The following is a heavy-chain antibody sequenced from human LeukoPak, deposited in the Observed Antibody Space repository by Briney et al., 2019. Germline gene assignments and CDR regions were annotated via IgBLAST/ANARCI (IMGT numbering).Heavy chain of an antibody. Sequence: GGSLRLSCVASGFPFSSYWMTWVHQAPGKGLEWVANIKQDGSKKSYVDSVKGRFTISRDNAKNSLYLQMNSLRAEDTAIYYCTRVGYIDEGIDYWGQGTLVTVSS. CDR3: TRVGYIDEGIDY. CDR2: IKQDGSKK. D-gene: IGHD5-24*01. J-gene: IGHJ4*02. V-gene: IGHV3-7*04. CDR1: GFPFSSYW.